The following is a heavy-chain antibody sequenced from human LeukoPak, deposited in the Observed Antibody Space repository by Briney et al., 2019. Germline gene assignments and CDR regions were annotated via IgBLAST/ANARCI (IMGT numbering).Heavy chain of an antibody. V-gene: IGHV3-9*01. Sequence: PGGSLRLSCAASGFTFDDYAMHWVRQTPGKGLEWVSGISWNSGTVGYADAVKGRLTISRDNAKNFLYLQMNSLRAEDTALYYCAKDVSSSASYFDYWGQGILVTVSS. J-gene: IGHJ4*02. CDR2: ISWNSGTV. CDR1: GFTFDDYA. D-gene: IGHD2-2*01. CDR3: AKDVSSSASYFDY.